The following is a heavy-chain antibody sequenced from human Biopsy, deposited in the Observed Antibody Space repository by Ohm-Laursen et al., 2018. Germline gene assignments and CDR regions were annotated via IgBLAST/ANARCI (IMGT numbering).Heavy chain of an antibody. CDR1: GGSISSDY. J-gene: IGHJ6*02. CDR2: IYYNGST. Sequence: SETLSLTCTVSGGSISSDYWSWIRQTPGKGLEWIGDIYYNGSTNYNPSLKSRVTISVDKSKNQFSLRLNSATAADTAVYYCARATNSTGWPYYYFYGMDVWGQGTTVTVSS. CDR3: ARATNSTGWPYYYFYGMDV. V-gene: IGHV4-59*01. D-gene: IGHD2/OR15-2a*01.